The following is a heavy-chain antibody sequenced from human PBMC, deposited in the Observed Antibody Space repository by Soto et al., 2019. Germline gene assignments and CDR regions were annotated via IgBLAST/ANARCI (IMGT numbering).Heavy chain of an antibody. J-gene: IGHJ4*02. CDR3: AREEINCGGDCFSL. V-gene: IGHV3-48*03. CDR1: GFTFSSYE. CDR2: ISSSGDLI. Sequence: EVQLVESGGDWVQPGGSLRLCWAASGFTFSSYEMNWVRQAPGRGLEWISYISSSGDLIYYADSVRGRFTASRDSAKNSVYLQLNSLRAEDTAVYYCAREEINCGGDCFSLWGQGTLVTVSS. D-gene: IGHD2-21*02.